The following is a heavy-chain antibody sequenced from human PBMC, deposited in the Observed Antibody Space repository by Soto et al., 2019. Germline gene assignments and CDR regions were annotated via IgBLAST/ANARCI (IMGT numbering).Heavy chain of an antibody. J-gene: IGHJ4*02. CDR2: SRNRDRSYTT. CDR3: AREKRANGYFDY. V-gene: IGHV3-72*01. D-gene: IGHD6-25*01. CDR1: GFTFSDHF. Sequence: GGSLRLSCAASGFTFSDHFMDWFRQAPGKGLEWVGRSRNRDRSYTTEYAASVKGRFTISRDDSKNSLYLEMTRPRADDTAIYYCAREKRANGYFDYWXQGTRVTVSS.